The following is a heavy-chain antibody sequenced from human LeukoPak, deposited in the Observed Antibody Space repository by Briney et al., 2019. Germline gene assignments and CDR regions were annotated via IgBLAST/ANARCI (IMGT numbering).Heavy chain of an antibody. D-gene: IGHD2-15*01. CDR1: GFTFSSYS. Sequence: PGGSLRLSCAASGFTFSSYSMNWVRQAPGKGLEWVSSISSSSYIYYADSVKGRFTISRDNAKNSLYLQMNSLRAEDTAVYYCASGGYCSGGSCYYAFDIWGQGTMVTVSS. V-gene: IGHV3-21*01. J-gene: IGHJ3*02. CDR3: ASGGYCSGGSCYYAFDI. CDR2: ISSSSYI.